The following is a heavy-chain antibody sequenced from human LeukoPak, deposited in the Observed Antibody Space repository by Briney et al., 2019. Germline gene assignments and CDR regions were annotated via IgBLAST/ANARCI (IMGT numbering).Heavy chain of an antibody. CDR1: GFTFSSYG. CDR2: IWYDGSNK. CDR3: ARDQRALGYSYGFDY. V-gene: IGHV3-33*01. J-gene: IGHJ4*02. Sequence: GGSLRLSCAAPGFTFSSYGMHWVRQAPGKGLEWVAVIWYDGSNKYYADSVKGRFTISRDNSKNTLYLQMNSLRAEDTAVYYCARDQRALGYSYGFDYWGQATLVTVSS. D-gene: IGHD5-18*01.